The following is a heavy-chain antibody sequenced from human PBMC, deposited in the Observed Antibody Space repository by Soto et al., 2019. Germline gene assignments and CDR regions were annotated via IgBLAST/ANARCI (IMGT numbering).Heavy chain of an antibody. CDR1: GFTFSSYA. J-gene: IGHJ4*02. CDR3: AREAYYDSSGYYSDPYYFDY. D-gene: IGHD3-22*01. CDR2: ISYDGSNK. Sequence: QVQLVESGGGVVQPGRSLRLSCAASGFTFSSYAMHWVRQAPGKGLQWVAVISYDGSNKYYADSVKGRFTISRDNSKNTLYLQMNSLRAEDTAVYYCAREAYYDSSGYYSDPYYFDYWGQGTLVTVSS. V-gene: IGHV3-30-3*01.